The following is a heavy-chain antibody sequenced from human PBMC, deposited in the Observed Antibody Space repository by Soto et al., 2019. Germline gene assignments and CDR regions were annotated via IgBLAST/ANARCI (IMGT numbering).Heavy chain of an antibody. CDR1: GYTFTSYG. CDR2: ISAYNGNT. D-gene: IGHD2-2*01. J-gene: IGHJ5*02. V-gene: IGHV1-18*01. CDR3: ARSRRDIVVVLGYPGCFDP. Sequence: GASVKVSCKASGYTFTSYGISWVRQAPGQGLEWMGWISAYNGNTNYAQKLQGRVTMTTDTSTSTAYMELRSLRSDDTAVYYCARSRRDIVVVLGYPGCFDPWGQGTLVTVSS.